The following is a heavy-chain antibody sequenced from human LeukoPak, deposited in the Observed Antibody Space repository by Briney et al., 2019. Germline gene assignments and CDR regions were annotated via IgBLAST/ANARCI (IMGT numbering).Heavy chain of an antibody. J-gene: IGHJ4*02. D-gene: IGHD6-13*01. CDR2: ISAFNGNT. CDR1: GYTFTSYG. V-gene: IGHV1-18*01. CDR3: TYSSSWFTVGDYFDY. Sequence: ASAKVSCKASGYTFTSYGITWVRQAPGQGLEWMGWISAFNGNTNHAQKFQDRVTMTTDKSTSTTYMELRSLRSDDTAVYYCTYSSSWFTVGDYFDYWGQGTLVTVSS.